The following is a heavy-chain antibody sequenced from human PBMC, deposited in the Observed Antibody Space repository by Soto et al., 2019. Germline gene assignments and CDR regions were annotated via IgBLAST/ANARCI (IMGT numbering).Heavy chain of an antibody. D-gene: IGHD4-17*01. CDR3: ARTGGVTTKASNWSDP. Sequence: SETLSLTCTVSGGSISSYYWSWIRQPPGKGLEWIGYIYYSGSTNYNPSLKSRVTISVDTSKNQFSLKLSSVTAADTAVYYCARTGGVTTKASNWSDPWGQGTLVTVSS. J-gene: IGHJ5*02. V-gene: IGHV4-59*01. CDR1: GGSISSYY. CDR2: IYYSGST.